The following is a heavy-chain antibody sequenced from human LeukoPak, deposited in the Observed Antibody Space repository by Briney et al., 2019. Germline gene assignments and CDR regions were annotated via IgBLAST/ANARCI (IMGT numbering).Heavy chain of an antibody. Sequence: SETLSLTCTVSGGSISSGGYYWSWIRQHPGKGLEWIGYIYYSGSTYYNPSLKSRVTISVDTSKNQFSLKLSSVTAADTAVYYCARNLFYRDYYDSSGYYDWGQGTLVTVSS. J-gene: IGHJ4*02. CDR1: GGSISSGGYY. D-gene: IGHD3-22*01. CDR2: IYYSGST. V-gene: IGHV4-31*03. CDR3: ARNLFYRDYYDSSGYYD.